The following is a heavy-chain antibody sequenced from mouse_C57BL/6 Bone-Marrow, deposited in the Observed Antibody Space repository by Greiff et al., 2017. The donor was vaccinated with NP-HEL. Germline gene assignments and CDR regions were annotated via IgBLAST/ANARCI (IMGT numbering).Heavy chain of an antibody. J-gene: IGHJ2*01. CDR3: ARDRGGYLDY. V-gene: IGHV5-4*01. D-gene: IGHD1-1*02. CDR2: ISDGGSYT. Sequence: EVHLVESGGGLVKPGGSLKLSCAASGFTFSSYAMSWVRQTPEKRLEWVATISDGGSYTYYPDNVKGRFTISRDNAKNNLYLQMSHLKSEDTAMYYCARDRGGYLDYWGQGTTLTVSS. CDR1: GFTFSSYA.